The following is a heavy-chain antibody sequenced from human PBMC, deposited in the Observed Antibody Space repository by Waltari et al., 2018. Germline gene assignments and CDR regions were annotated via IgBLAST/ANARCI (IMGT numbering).Heavy chain of an antibody. CDR3: ARDGTATGGKEYFQH. Sequence: EVQLVESGGGLVQPGRSLRLSCAASGFIFSRYSMSWVRPVPGKGLEWVSYISATSATISYADSVKGRFTISRDNAKNSLYLQMHGLSAEDTATYFCARDGTATGGKEYFQHWGQGTLVTVSS. D-gene: IGHD6-13*01. CDR2: ISATSATI. J-gene: IGHJ1*01. CDR1: GFIFSRYS. V-gene: IGHV3-48*01.